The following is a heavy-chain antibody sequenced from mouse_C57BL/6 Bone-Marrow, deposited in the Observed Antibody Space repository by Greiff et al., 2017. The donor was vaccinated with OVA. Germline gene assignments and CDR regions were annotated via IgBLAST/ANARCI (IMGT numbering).Heavy chain of an antibody. J-gene: IGHJ3*01. CDR1: GFTFSNYW. CDR2: IRLKSDNYAT. D-gene: IGHD1-1*01. V-gene: IGHV6-3*01. CDR3: TGGIYYYGRSYRTFAY. Sequence: EVMLVESGGGLVQPGGSMKLSCVASGFTFSNYWMNWVRQSPEKGLEWVAQIRLKSDNYATHYAESVKGRFTISRDDSKSSVYLQMNNLRAEDTGIYYCTGGIYYYGRSYRTFAYWGQGTLVTVSA.